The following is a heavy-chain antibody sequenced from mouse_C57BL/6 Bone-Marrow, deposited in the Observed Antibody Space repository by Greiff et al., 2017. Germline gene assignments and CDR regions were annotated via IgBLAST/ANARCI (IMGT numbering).Heavy chain of an antibody. CDR2: FDPSDSYT. Sequence: QVQLQQPGAELVKLGVSVKLSSKPPAYTFTSYWMQWVKQRLGQGLERIGEFDPSDSYTNYNQKFKGKATLTVDTSSSTAYMQLSSLTSEDSAVYYCARSIGSSYFAYWGQGTLVTVSA. D-gene: IGHD1-1*01. J-gene: IGHJ3*01. V-gene: IGHV1-50*01. CDR1: AYTFTSYW. CDR3: ARSIGSSYFAY.